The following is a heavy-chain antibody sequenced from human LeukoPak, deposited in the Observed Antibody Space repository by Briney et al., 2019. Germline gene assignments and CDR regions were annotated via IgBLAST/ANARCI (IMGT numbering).Heavy chain of an antibody. CDR2: ISGSGGST. Sequence: GGSLRLSCTASGFTFSSYGMSWVRQAPGKGLEWVSAISGSGGSTYYADSVKGRFTISRDNSKNTLYLQMNSLRAEDTAVYYCAKDGGSLEFDPWGQGTLVTVSS. V-gene: IGHV3-23*01. CDR1: GFTFSSYG. D-gene: IGHD2-15*01. J-gene: IGHJ5*02. CDR3: AKDGGSLEFDP.